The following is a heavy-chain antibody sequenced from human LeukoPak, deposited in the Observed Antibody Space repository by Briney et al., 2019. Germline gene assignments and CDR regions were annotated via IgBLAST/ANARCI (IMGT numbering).Heavy chain of an antibody. CDR3: ARDNQWLNAFDI. CDR2: SYYIEST. D-gene: IGHD3-22*01. CDR1: GGSINHYY. J-gene: IGHJ3*02. Sequence: PSETLSLTCTVSGGSINHYYWSWIRQPPGKGLEGIGYSYYIESTNYNPSLKSRVTISVDTSRNRFSLKLSSVTAADTAMYYCARDNQWLNAFDIWGQGTMVTVSS. V-gene: IGHV4-59*01.